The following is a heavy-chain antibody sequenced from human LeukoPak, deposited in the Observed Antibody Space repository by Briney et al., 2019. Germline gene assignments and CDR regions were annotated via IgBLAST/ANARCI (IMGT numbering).Heavy chain of an antibody. Sequence: ASVKVSCKASGYTFTSYGITWVRQAPGQGLEWMGWISAHDGRTNYAQKFQGRVTMTTDTSTSTAYMELRSLRSDDTAVYYCARGDVVVSAAVRFDPWGQGTLVTLSS. CDR2: ISAHDGRT. V-gene: IGHV1-18*01. J-gene: IGHJ5*02. D-gene: IGHD2-2*01. CDR1: GYTFTSYG. CDR3: ARGDVVVSAAVRFDP.